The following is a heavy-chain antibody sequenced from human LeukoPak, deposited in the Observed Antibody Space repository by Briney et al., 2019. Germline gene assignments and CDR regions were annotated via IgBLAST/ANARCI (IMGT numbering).Heavy chain of an antibody. CDR3: VRDLGRFDS. J-gene: IGHJ5*01. CDR1: GGYISGHN. Sequence: PSETLSLTCTVSGGYISGHNWSWIRQPAGKGLEWIGRIYSSGSTNYNPSLKSRVTMSMDTSKNQFSLRLSSVTAADTAVYFCVRDLGRFDSWGQGALVLVSS. CDR2: IYSSGST. V-gene: IGHV4-4*07.